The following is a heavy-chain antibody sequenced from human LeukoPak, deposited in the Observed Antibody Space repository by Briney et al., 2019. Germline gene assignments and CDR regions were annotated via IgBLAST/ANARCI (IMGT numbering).Heavy chain of an antibody. V-gene: IGHV1-3*03. Sequence: GASVKVSCKASGYTFTSYAMHWVRQAPGQRLECMGGINAGNGNTKYSQEFQGRVTITRDTSASTAYMELSSLRSEDMAVYYCARAPVDTAMVTKFWFDPWGQGTLVTVSS. D-gene: IGHD5-18*01. CDR2: INAGNGNT. CDR1: GYTFTSYA. CDR3: ARAPVDTAMVTKFWFDP. J-gene: IGHJ5*02.